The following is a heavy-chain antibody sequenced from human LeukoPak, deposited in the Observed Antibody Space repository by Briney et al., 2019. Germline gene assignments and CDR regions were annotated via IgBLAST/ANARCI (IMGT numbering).Heavy chain of an antibody. J-gene: IGHJ4*02. CDR2: IYHSGST. Sequence: SETLSLTCAVSGYSISSGYYWGWIRQPPGKGLEWIGSIYHSGSTYYNPSLKSRVTISVDTSKNQFSLKLSSVTAADTAVYYCASHIEGYCSGGSCYGSFDYWGQGTLVTVSS. D-gene: IGHD2-15*01. V-gene: IGHV4-38-2*01. CDR1: GYSISSGYY. CDR3: ASHIEGYCSGGSCYGSFDY.